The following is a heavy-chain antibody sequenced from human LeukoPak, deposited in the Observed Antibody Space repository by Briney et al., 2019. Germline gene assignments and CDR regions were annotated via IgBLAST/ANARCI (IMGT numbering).Heavy chain of an antibody. Sequence: SETLSLTCTVSGGSISSYYWSWIRQPAGKGLEWIGRIYTSGSTNYNPSLKSRVTMSVDTSKNQFSLKLSSVTAADTAVYYCARDPLVGATGGWFDPWGQGTLVTVSS. CDR3: ARDPLVGATGGWFDP. V-gene: IGHV4-4*07. CDR1: GGSISSYY. D-gene: IGHD1-26*01. CDR2: IYTSGST. J-gene: IGHJ5*02.